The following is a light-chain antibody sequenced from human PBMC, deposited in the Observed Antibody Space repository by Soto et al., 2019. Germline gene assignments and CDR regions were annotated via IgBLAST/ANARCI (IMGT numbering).Light chain of an antibody. CDR1: SSNIGSNY. CDR3: AAWDDIVSGLV. Sequence: QAVVTQPPSASGTPGQTVTISCSGRSSNIGSNYVYWYQQLPGTAPRLLMYRADQRPSGVPDRFSGSKSGTSASLAISGLRSEFEADYYCAAWDDIVSGLVFGGGTKVTVL. CDR2: RAD. J-gene: IGLJ2*01. V-gene: IGLV1-47*01.